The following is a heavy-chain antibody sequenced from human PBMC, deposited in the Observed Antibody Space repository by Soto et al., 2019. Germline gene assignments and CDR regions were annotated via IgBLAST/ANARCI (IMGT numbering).Heavy chain of an antibody. CDR1: GGILSTYA. D-gene: IGHD2-8*01. CDR3: ARALRRKVVRMVFATPGYDYYYGMDV. Sequence: QVHLVQSGAEVKKPGSSVKVSCKTSGGILSTYAISWVRQAPGQGLEWLGGIIPIFGRTNYALKFQGRVTVTADESTNTAYMELSSLRSDDTAIYYCARALRRKVVRMVFATPGYDYYYGMDVWGQGTTVIVSS. CDR2: IIPIFGRT. J-gene: IGHJ6*02. V-gene: IGHV1-69*12.